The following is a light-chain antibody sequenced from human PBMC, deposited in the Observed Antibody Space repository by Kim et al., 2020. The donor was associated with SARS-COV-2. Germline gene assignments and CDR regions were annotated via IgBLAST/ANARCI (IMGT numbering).Light chain of an antibody. Sequence: EIVMTQSPPTLSVSPGDRATLSCRASQSVRSNLAWYQQTPGQAPRLLIYGASTRATGIPARFSGSGSGTEFTLTISSLQSEDFAVYYCQQYNKWPPLTFGGGTKVDIK. CDR3: QQYNKWPPLT. CDR1: QSVRSN. CDR2: GAS. V-gene: IGKV3-15*01. J-gene: IGKJ4*01.